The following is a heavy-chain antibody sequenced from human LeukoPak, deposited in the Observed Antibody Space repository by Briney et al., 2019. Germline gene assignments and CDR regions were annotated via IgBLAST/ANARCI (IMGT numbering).Heavy chain of an antibody. Sequence: GGSLRLSCAASGFTFSSYSMNWVRQAPGKGLEWVSSISSSSDYIYYADSLKGRFTISRDNAKNSLYLQMNSLRAEDTAVYYCAREEGGAGLYGFDIWGQGTMVTVSS. CDR1: GFTFSSYS. J-gene: IGHJ3*02. CDR3: AREEGGAGLYGFDI. V-gene: IGHV3-21*01. D-gene: IGHD1-26*01. CDR2: ISSSSDYI.